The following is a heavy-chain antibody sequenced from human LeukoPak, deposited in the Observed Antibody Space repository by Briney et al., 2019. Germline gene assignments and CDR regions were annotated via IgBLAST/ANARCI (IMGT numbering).Heavy chain of an antibody. J-gene: IGHJ4*02. CDR3: ARGVGYLFYFDH. Sequence: SETLSLTCTVSGGSISSYYWSWIRQPPGKGLQWIGYISYSRNTNYNPSLKSRVTISVDTSKKQFSLKMTSVTAADTAVYYCARGVGYLFYFDHWGQGTLVTVSS. V-gene: IGHV4-59*01. CDR2: ISYSRNT. D-gene: IGHD5-18*01. CDR1: GGSISSYY.